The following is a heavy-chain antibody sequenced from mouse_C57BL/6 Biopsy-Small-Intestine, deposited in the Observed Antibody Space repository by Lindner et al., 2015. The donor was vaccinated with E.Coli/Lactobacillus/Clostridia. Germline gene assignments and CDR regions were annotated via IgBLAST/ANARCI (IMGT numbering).Heavy chain of an antibody. CDR2: IDPEDGDT. CDR1: GFNIKDYY. CDR3: TTEGYYGSRDAMDY. V-gene: IGHV14-1*01. D-gene: IGHD1-1*01. Sequence: VQLQESGAELVRPGASVKLSCTASGFNIKDYYMHWVKQRPEQGLEWIGRIDPEDGDTEYAPKFQGKATMTADTSSNTAYLQLSGLTSEDTAVYYCTTEGYYGSRDAMDYWGQGTSVTVSS. J-gene: IGHJ4*01.